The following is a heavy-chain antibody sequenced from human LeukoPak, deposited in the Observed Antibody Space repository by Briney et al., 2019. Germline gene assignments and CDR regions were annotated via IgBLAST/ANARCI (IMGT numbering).Heavy chain of an antibody. CDR2: ISGSGGST. CDR3: ANLFPHVHWRGYFDY. J-gene: IGHJ4*02. D-gene: IGHD1-1*01. V-gene: IGHV3-23*01. CDR1: GFTFSSYA. Sequence: PGGSLRLSCAASGFTFSSYAMSWVRQAPGKGLEWVSSISGSGGSTYYADSVKGRFTISRDNSKNTLYLQMNSLRAEDTAVYYCANLFPHVHWRGYFDYWGQGTLVTVSS.